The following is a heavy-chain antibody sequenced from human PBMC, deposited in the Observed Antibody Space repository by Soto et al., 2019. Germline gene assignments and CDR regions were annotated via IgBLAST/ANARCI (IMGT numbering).Heavy chain of an antibody. CDR2: IWYDGSNK. CDR1: GFTFSSYG. CDR3: ATLAADYYFAY. D-gene: IGHD6-25*01. J-gene: IGHJ4*02. V-gene: IGHV3-33*01. Sequence: QVQLVESGGGVVQPGRSLRLSCAASGFTFSSYGMHWVRQAPGKGLEWVAVIWYDGSNKYYADSVKGRFTISRDNSKNTLYLQMNSLRAEDTAVYYCATLAADYYFAYWGQGTLVTVSS.